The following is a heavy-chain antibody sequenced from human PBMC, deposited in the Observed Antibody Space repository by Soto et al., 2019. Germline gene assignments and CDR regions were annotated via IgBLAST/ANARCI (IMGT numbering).Heavy chain of an antibody. D-gene: IGHD3-3*01. CDR3: ARGGGVGVAGSAAFDM. V-gene: IGHV1-2*02. CDR2: FNPATGAA. Sequence: QLHLVQSGAVVKKPGASVTVSCSASGYPVTAYYMHWVRQAPGRGLEWMGGFNPATGAAKYTQTFRGRVTMTRDTSTSTGFMELSGLASEDTAVFYWARGGGVGVAGSAAFDMWGQGTLVTVSS. J-gene: IGHJ3*02. CDR1: GYPVTAYY.